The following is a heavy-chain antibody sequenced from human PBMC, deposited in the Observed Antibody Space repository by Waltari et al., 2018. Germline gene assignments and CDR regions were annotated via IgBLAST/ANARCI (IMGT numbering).Heavy chain of an antibody. J-gene: IGHJ4*02. CDR2: MYYSGST. V-gene: IGHV4-39*07. CDR1: GGSIISATYY. CDR3: AREYYYDTRWIDY. Sequence: QLQLQESGPGLVKPSETLSLTCTVSGGSIISATYYWGWILQPPGKGLEWIGSMYYSGSTSYNPSLKSRVTVSVDTSKNQFSLKLNSVTAADTAVYYCAREYYYDTRWIDYWGQGTQVTVSS. D-gene: IGHD3-22*01.